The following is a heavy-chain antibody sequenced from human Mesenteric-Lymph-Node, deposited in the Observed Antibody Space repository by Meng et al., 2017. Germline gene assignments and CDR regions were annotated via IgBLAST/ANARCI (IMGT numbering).Heavy chain of an antibody. V-gene: IGHV3-74*01. CDR3: ARSWSPYALDV. CDR1: GFTFSNYW. J-gene: IGHJ6*02. CDR2: IKGDGTTT. Sequence: GESLKISCAASGFTFSNYWMFWVRQAPGKGLVWGSYIKGDGTTTNYADSVKGRFTISRDNAKDTLYLQMNSLRAEDTAVYHCARSWSPYALDVWVQGTTVTVSS.